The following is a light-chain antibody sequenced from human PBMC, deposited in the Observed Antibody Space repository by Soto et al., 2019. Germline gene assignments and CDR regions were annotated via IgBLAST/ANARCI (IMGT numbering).Light chain of an antibody. CDR2: LNSDGSH. CDR3: QTWGTGIHV. CDR1: SGHSSYA. J-gene: IGLJ1*01. Sequence: QPVLTQSPSASASLGASVKLTCTLSSGHSSYAIAWHQQQPEKGPRYLMKLNSDGSHSKGDGIPDRFSGSSSGAERYLIISSLQSEDEADYYWQTWGTGIHVFGTGTKLTVL. V-gene: IGLV4-69*01.